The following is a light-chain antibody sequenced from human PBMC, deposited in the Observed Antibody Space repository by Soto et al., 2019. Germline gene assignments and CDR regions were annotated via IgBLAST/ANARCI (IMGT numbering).Light chain of an antibody. Sequence: EIVLTQSPATLSLSPGERATLSCRASQSVSSYFAWYQQKPGQAPRLLIYDASSRANGIPARFSGSGSGTDFTHNFSTLGPEDSAVYYCQQRTDRPLTFGQGTQVEIK. CDR3: QQRTDRPLT. J-gene: IGKJ1*01. CDR2: DAS. CDR1: QSVSSY. V-gene: IGKV3-11*01.